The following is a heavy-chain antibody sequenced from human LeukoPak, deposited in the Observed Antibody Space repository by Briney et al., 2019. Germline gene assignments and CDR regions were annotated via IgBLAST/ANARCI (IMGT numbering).Heavy chain of an antibody. CDR3: ARGGGYQDY. Sequence: ASVKVSCKVSGYTLTELSMHWVRQAPGKGLEWMGGFDPEDGETIYAQKFQGRATMTTDTSTSTAYMELRSLRSDDTAIYYCARGGGYQDYWGQGTLVTVSS. CDR2: FDPEDGET. CDR1: GYTLTELS. V-gene: IGHV1-24*01. D-gene: IGHD3-22*01. J-gene: IGHJ4*02.